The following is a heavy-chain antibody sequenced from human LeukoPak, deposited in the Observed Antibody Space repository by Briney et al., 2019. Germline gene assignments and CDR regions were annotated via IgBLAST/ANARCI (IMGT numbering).Heavy chain of an antibody. V-gene: IGHV4-31*03. CDR2: IYYSGST. CDR3: ARDRSCSSTSCSLGGWFDP. CDR1: GGSISSGGFY. J-gene: IGHJ5*02. D-gene: IGHD2-2*01. Sequence: PSQTLSLTCTVSGGSISSGGFYWSWIRQHPGKGLEWIGYIYYSGSTYYNPSLKSRVTISVDTSKNQFSLKLSSATAADTAVYYCARDRSCSSTSCSLGGWFDPWGQGTLVTVSS.